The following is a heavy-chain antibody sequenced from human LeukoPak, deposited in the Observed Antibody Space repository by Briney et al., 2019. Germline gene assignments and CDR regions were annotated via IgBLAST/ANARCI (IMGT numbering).Heavy chain of an antibody. V-gene: IGHV3-64*01. CDR3: ARAPYSGSYSDY. Sequence: GGSLRLSCAASGFSLRSYAMHWVRQAPGKGLEYVSAISSNGGGTFYVNSAEGRFTISRDNSKNTLYLQMGSLRPEDMAVYYCARAPYSGSYSDYWGQGTLVTVSS. J-gene: IGHJ4*02. CDR1: GFSLRSYA. D-gene: IGHD1-26*01. CDR2: ISSNGGGT.